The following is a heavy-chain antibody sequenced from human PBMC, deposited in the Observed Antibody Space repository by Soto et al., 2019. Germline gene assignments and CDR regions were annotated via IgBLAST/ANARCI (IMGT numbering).Heavy chain of an antibody. CDR2: IIPTGGGT. CDR1: GYTFINYY. CDR3: GRHLAAGDV. D-gene: IGHD2-8*02. V-gene: IGHV1-46*01. Sequence: QVQLVQSGAEVKKPGASVKVSCKASGYTFINYYIHWVRLAPGHGLEWMAIIIPTGGGTNYAQKFQGRLTLTMDTSTTTVYMELSSVTSEDTAIYYCGRHLAAGDVWGQGTLVTVSS. J-gene: IGHJ4*02.